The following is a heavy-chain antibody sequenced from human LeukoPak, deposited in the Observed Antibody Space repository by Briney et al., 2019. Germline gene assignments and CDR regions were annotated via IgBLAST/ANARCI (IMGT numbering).Heavy chain of an antibody. CDR3: TIGLAGDWDAFDI. V-gene: IGHV1-3*01. CDR2: IHADSGNT. CDR1: GYTFTTSA. J-gene: IGHJ3*02. D-gene: IGHD6-19*01. Sequence: GASVKVSCKTSGYTFTTSAVHWVRQAPGQRLEWMGWIHADSGNTKYSQKLQGRVAIARDTSASTIYMELTSLRIEDTAVYFCTIGLAGDWDAFDIWGLGTMVTVSS.